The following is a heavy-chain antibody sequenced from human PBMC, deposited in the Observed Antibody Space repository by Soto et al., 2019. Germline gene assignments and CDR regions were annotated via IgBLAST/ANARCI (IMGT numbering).Heavy chain of an antibody. CDR3: ATDSPPPRD. V-gene: IGHV1-18*01. J-gene: IGHJ4*02. CDR1: GYTFTSYG. CDR2: ISAYNGNT. Sequence: QVQLVQSGAEVKKPGASVKVSCKASGYTFTSYGISWVRQAPGQGLEWMGWISAYNGNTNYALKLQGRVTMNPDTPPSTAYTELSSLRSEDPAVYYCATDSPPPRDWGQGPLVTLSS.